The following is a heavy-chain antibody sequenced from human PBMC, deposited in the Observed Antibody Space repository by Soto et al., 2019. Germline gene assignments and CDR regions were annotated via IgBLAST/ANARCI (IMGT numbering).Heavy chain of an antibody. CDR3: ARDRITVIVEPETNYYYYYGMDV. D-gene: IGHD3-22*01. J-gene: IGHJ6*02. CDR1: GGSISSGDYY. V-gene: IGHV4-30-4*01. CDR2: IYYSGST. Sequence: SETLSLTCTVSGGSISSGDYYWSWIRQPPGKGLEWIGYIYYSGSTYYNPSLKSRVTISVDTSKNQFSLKLSSVTAADTAVYYCARDRITVIVEPETNYYYYYGMDVWGQGTTVTVSS.